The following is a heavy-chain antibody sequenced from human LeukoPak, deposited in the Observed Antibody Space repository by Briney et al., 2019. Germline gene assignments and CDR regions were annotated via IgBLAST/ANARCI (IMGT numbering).Heavy chain of an antibody. J-gene: IGHJ3*01. Sequence: ASVKVSCKASGYTFTSYGISWVRQAPGQGLEWMGWISAYNGNTNYAQKLQGRVTMTTDTSTSTAYMELRSLRSDDTAVYYCARDHDSSGYTFAFELWGQGTMVTVSS. CDR1: GYTFTSYG. CDR3: ARDHDSSGYTFAFEL. V-gene: IGHV1-18*01. CDR2: ISAYNGNT. D-gene: IGHD3-22*01.